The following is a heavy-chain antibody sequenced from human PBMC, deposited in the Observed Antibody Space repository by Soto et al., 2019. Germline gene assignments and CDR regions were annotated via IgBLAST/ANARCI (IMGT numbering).Heavy chain of an antibody. V-gene: IGHV3-48*01. J-gene: IGHJ6*03. D-gene: IGHD1-7*01. CDR3: ARGTGTTITYYYYYMDV. Sequence: GGSLRLSCAASGFTFSRYSINWVRQAPGKGLEWISYISSSGSVINYADSVKGRFIISRDNAKNALYLQMNSLRAEDTAVYYCARGTGTTITYYYYYMDVWGKGTTVTVSS. CDR2: ISSSGSVI. CDR1: GFTFSRYS.